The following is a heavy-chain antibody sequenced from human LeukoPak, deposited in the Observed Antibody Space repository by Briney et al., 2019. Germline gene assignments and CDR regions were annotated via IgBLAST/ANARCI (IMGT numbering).Heavy chain of an antibody. D-gene: IGHD3-22*01. CDR1: GGSFSGYY. J-gene: IGHJ4*02. CDR2: INHSGST. V-gene: IGHV4-34*01. Sequence: SETLSLTCAVCGGSFSGYYWSWIRQPPGRGLEWIGEINHSGSTNYNPSLKSRVTISVDTSKNQFSLNLTSVTAADTAVYYCARGNYYDSSGLPFDYWGQGTLVTVSS. CDR3: ARGNYYDSSGLPFDY.